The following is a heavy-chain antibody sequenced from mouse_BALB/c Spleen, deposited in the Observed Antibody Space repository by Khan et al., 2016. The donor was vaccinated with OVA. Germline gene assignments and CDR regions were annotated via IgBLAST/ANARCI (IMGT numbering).Heavy chain of an antibody. CDR1: GFTFSDYF. D-gene: IGHD1-1*01. CDR3: ARGTTVGAFDY. CDR2: ISNGGGST. Sequence: EVALVESGGGLVQPGGSLKLSCATSGFTFSDYFMYWVRQTPEKRLEWVAYISNGGGSTYYPDTVKGRFTISRDNAKNTLYLQMSRLKSEDTAMYYCARGTTVGAFDYWGQGTTLTVSS. V-gene: IGHV5-12*02. J-gene: IGHJ2*01.